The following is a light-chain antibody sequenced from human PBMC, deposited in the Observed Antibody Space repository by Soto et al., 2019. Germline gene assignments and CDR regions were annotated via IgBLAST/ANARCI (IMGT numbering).Light chain of an antibody. J-gene: IGKJ2*01. Sequence: EIVLTQSPGTLSLSPGERATLSCRASQSVRNSYLAWYQQKPGQPPRLLIYGASGRATGIPDRFSGSGSVTDFTLTISRLEPEDFAVYYCQQYGSSPYTFGQGTKLEI. CDR2: GAS. CDR3: QQYGSSPYT. CDR1: QSVRNSY. V-gene: IGKV3-20*01.